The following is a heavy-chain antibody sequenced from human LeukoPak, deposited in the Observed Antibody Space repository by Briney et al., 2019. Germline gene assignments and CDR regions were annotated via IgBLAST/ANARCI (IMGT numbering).Heavy chain of an antibody. J-gene: IGHJ4*02. CDR2: IYYSGST. V-gene: IGHV4-39*07. CDR3: AREELRSSSLDY. D-gene: IGHD6-13*01. Sequence: SETLSLTCTVSGGSISSSSYYWGWIRQPPGKGLEWIGSIYYSGSTYYNPSLKSRVTISVDTSKNQFSLKLSSVTAADTAVYYCAREELRSSSLDYWGQGTLVTVSS. CDR1: GGSISSSSYY.